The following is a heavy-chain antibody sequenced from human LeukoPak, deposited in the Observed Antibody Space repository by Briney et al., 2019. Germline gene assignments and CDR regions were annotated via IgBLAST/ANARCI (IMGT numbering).Heavy chain of an antibody. V-gene: IGHV3-48*02. D-gene: IGHD3-22*01. Sequence: PGGSLRLSCAASGFTFSSYSMNWVRQAPGKGLEWVSYISSSSSTIYYADSVKGRFTISRDNAKNSLYLQMNSLRDEDTAVYYCARTYYYDSSGYGWFDPWGQGSLVTVSS. CDR3: ARTYYYDSSGYGWFDP. CDR2: ISSSSSTI. CDR1: GFTFSSYS. J-gene: IGHJ5*02.